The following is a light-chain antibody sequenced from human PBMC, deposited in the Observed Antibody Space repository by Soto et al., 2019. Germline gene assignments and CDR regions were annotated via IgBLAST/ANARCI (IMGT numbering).Light chain of an antibody. V-gene: IGKV4-1*01. CDR2: WAS. CDR3: QQYYSTPRT. Sequence: DIVMTQSPDSLAVSLGERATINCKSSQSVLYSSNNKNYLAWYQQKPGQPPKLLIYWASTWESGVPDRFSGSGSGTDFTLTISSLQAEDVAVYYCQQYYSTPRTLGQWTKVEIK. J-gene: IGKJ1*01. CDR1: QSVLYSSNNKNY.